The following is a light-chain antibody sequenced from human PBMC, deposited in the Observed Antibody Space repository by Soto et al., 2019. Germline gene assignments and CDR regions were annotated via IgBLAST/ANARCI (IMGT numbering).Light chain of an antibody. CDR1: QFVSTN. V-gene: IGKV3-15*01. CDR2: SAS. CDR3: QQCNNWPPLT. J-gene: IGKJ4*01. Sequence: EVVMTQSPATLSVSPGERVTLSCRASQFVSTNLAWYQQKPGQAPRLLIYSASTRATGIPARFSGSGSGTEFTLTISSLQSEDFGVYYCQQCNNWPPLTFGGGTKVEIK.